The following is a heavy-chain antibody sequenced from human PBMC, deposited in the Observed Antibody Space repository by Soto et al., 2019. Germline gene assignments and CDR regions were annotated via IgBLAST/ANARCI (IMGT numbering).Heavy chain of an antibody. CDR2: IYYSGST. CDR1: GGSVSSGSYY. V-gene: IGHV4-39*01. D-gene: IGHD3-3*01. J-gene: IGHJ5*02. CDR3: AGNVLRFLEWLSPINWFDP. Sequence: SETLSLTCTVSGGSVSSGSYYWSWIRQPPGKGLEWIGNIYYSGSTNYNPSLKSRVTISVDTSKNQFSLKLSSVTAADTAVYYCAGNVLRFLEWLSPINWFDPWGQGTLVTVSS.